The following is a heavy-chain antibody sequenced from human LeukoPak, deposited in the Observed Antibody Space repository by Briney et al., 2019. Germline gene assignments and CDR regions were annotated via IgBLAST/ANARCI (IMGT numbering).Heavy chain of an antibody. D-gene: IGHD3-3*01. CDR1: GGSFSGYY. Sequence: SETLSLTCAVYGGSFSGYYWSWIRQPPGKGLERIGEINHSGSTNYNPSLKSRVTISVDTSKNQFSLKLSSVTAADTAVYYCARDHDFWSGYFDYWGQGTLVTVSS. CDR2: INHSGST. CDR3: ARDHDFWSGYFDY. V-gene: IGHV4-34*01. J-gene: IGHJ4*02.